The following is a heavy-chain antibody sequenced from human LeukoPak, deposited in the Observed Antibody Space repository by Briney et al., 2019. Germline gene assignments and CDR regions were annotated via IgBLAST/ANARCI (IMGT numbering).Heavy chain of an antibody. D-gene: IGHD5-18*01. J-gene: IGHJ6*03. CDR2: INSGGTPI. CDR3: AREIKQEDTAMVTVYYYYYMDV. CDR1: GFIFSNYE. Sequence: GGSLRLSCAASGFIFSNYEMNWVRQAPGKGLEWISYINSGGTPIYYADSVKGRFTMSRDNAKNSLYLQMNSLRAEDTAVYYCAREIKQEDTAMVTVYYYYYMDVWGKGTTVTISS. V-gene: IGHV3-48*03.